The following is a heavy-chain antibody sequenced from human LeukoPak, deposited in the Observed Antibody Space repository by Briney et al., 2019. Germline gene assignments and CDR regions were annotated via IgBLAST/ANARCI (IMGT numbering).Heavy chain of an antibody. D-gene: IGHD3-10*02. Sequence: GGSLRLSCAASGFTFSSYSMNWVRQAPGKGLEWVSYISSSGSTIYYADSVKGRFAISRDNAKNSLYLQMNSLRAEDTAVYYCAELGITMIGGVWGKGTTVTISS. V-gene: IGHV3-48*04. CDR1: GFTFSSYS. CDR2: ISSSGSTI. CDR3: AELGITMIGGV. J-gene: IGHJ6*04.